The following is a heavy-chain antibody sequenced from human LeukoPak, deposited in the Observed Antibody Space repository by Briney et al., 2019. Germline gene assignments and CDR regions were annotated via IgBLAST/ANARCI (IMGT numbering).Heavy chain of an antibody. V-gene: IGHV4-4*07. CDR3: ARDCAIFGVAKYYFDY. CDR1: GGSISSYY. CDR2: IYTSGST. D-gene: IGHD3-3*01. Sequence: PSETLSLTCTVSGGSISSYYWSWIRQAAGKGLEWIGRIYTSGSTNYNPSLKSRVTMSVDTSKNQFSLKLSSVTAADTAVYYCARDCAIFGVAKYYFDYWGQGTLVTVSS. J-gene: IGHJ4*02.